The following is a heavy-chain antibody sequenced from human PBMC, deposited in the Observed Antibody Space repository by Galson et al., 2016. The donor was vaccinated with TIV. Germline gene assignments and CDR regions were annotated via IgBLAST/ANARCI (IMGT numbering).Heavy chain of an antibody. D-gene: IGHD3-22*01. Sequence: LSLTCGVSGYSISSGYYWGWIRQPPGKGLEWIGSIYHSGMTYYNPSLESRVTISVDTSKNQFSLKLSSVTAADTAVYYCMRDRSTYYFDSSGYSPVDYWGQGTLVTVSS. CDR1: GYSISSGYY. CDR3: MRDRSTYYFDSSGYSPVDY. V-gene: IGHV4-38-2*02. J-gene: IGHJ4*02. CDR2: IYHSGMT.